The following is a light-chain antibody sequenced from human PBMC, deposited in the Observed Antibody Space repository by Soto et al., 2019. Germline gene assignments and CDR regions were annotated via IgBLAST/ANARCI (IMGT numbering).Light chain of an antibody. V-gene: IGKV3-11*01. CDR3: QQRAGWPYT. J-gene: IGKJ2*01. CDR1: QSINNY. Sequence: DIVLTQSPGTLSLSPGERVTLSCRASQSINNYLAWYQQKPGQAPRLLIYDASNRATGIPSRFSGRGSGTDFTLRIGGLEPEDFATYYCQQRAGWPYTFGQGTRLEIK. CDR2: DAS.